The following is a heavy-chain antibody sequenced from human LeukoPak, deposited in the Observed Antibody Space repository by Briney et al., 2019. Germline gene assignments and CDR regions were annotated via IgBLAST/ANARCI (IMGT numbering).Heavy chain of an antibody. J-gene: IGHJ4*02. D-gene: IGHD2-21*01. CDR1: GFTVSSNY. V-gene: IGHV3-66*01. Sequence: GGSLRLSCAASGFTVSSNYMTWVRQAPGKGLEWVSLIYSAGSTYYADSVKGRFTISRDNSKNTVYLQMNSLRAEDTAVYYCARNIPVTRWGYWGQGTLVTVSS. CDR3: ARNIPVTRWGY. CDR2: IYSAGST.